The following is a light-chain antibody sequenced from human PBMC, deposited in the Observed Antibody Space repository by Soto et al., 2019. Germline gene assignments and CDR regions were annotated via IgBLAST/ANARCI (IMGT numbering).Light chain of an antibody. V-gene: IGKV3-15*01. Sequence: PGERATVSCRASQSVSSSYLAWYQQKPGQAPRLLIYGASSRATGLPARFSGTGSGTEFTLTINSLQAEDSAVYYCQQYYNWPRTFGQGTRLEIK. CDR3: QQYYNWPRT. CDR1: QSVSSSY. CDR2: GAS. J-gene: IGKJ5*01.